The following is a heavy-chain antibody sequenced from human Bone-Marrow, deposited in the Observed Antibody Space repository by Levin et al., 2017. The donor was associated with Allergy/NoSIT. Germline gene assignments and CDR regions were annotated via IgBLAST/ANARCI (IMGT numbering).Heavy chain of an antibody. CDR3: CGGDAAGEYFQH. J-gene: IGHJ1*01. D-gene: IGHD2-21*02. CDR1: GFTFSSYS. V-gene: IGHV3-21*01. Sequence: PGGSLRLSCAASGFTFSSYSMNWVRQAPGKGLEWVSSISSSSSYIYYADSVKGRFTISRDNAKNSLYLQMNSLRAEDTAVYYCCGGDAAGEYFQHWGQGTLVTVSS. CDR2: ISSSSSYI.